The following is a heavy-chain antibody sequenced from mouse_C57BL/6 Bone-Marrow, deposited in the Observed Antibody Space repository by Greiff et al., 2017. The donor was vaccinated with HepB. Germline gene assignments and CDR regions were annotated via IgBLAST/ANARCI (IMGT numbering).Heavy chain of an antibody. CDR1: GYTFTSYW. Sequence: QVQLQQPGAELVMPGASVKLSCKASGYTFTSYWMHWVKQRPGQGLEWIGEIDPSDSYTNYNQKFKGKSTLTVDKSSSTAYMQLSSLTSEDSAVYYCARWALYDYDDYYAMDYWGQGTSVTVSS. J-gene: IGHJ4*01. CDR3: ARWALYDYDDYYAMDY. V-gene: IGHV1-69*01. D-gene: IGHD2-4*01. CDR2: IDPSDSYT.